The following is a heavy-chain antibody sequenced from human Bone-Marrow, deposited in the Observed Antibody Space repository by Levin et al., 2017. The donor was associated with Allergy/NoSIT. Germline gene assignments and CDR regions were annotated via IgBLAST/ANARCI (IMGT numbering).Heavy chain of an antibody. CDR1: EFTFSSYA. J-gene: IGHJ5*02. D-gene: IGHD5-12*01. CDR3: ATSRASGYTFRHNYFDP. Sequence: PGGSLRLSCAASEFTFSSYAMNWVRQAPGKGLEWLTLISDDGITKYYADSVKGRFTISRDNSNNTLYLQMNSLRVEDTAVYYCATSRASGYTFRHNYFDPWGQGTLVTVSS. V-gene: IGHV3-30*04. CDR2: ISDDGITK.